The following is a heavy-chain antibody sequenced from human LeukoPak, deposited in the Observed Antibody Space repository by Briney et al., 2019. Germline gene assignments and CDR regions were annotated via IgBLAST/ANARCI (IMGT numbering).Heavy chain of an antibody. J-gene: IGHJ5*02. CDR1: GDSVSSSPYY. CDR3: ARRAPSSSWLNWFDP. V-gene: IGHV4-39*01. Sequence: SETLSLTCSVSGDSVSSSPYYWGWIRQPPGKGLEWIGSIYYSGSTYYNPSLKSRVTISVDTSKNQFSLKLSSVTAADTAVYYCARRAPSSSWLNWFDPWGQGTLVTVSS. D-gene: IGHD6-13*01. CDR2: IYYSGST.